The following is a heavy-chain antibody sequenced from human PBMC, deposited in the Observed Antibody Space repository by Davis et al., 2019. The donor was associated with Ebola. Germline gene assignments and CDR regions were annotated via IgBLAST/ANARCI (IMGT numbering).Heavy chain of an antibody. J-gene: IGHJ6*02. CDR3: VKDRNGTPLGMDV. CDR1: GVTFRNYV. Sequence: SLKISCAVSGVTFRNYVMSWVRQAPGKGLEWVSGISWNSNAIGYADSLKGRFTISRDNANNALYLQMNSLRAWDTALYYYVKDRNGTPLGMDVWGQGTTVTVSS. D-gene: IGHD2-8*01. CDR2: ISWNSNAI. V-gene: IGHV3-9*01.